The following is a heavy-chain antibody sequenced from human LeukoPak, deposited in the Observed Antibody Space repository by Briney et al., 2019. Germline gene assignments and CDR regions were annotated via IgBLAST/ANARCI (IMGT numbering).Heavy chain of an antibody. Sequence: GASVKVSCKASGGTFSSYAISWVRQAPGQGLEWMGGIIPIFGTANYAQKFQGRVTITTDESTSTAYMELSSLRSEDTAVYYCASGSYDILAGYNPPFDYWGQGTLVTGSS. J-gene: IGHJ4*02. D-gene: IGHD3-9*01. CDR1: GGTFSSYA. CDR3: ASGSYDILAGYNPPFDY. CDR2: IIPIFGTA. V-gene: IGHV1-69*05.